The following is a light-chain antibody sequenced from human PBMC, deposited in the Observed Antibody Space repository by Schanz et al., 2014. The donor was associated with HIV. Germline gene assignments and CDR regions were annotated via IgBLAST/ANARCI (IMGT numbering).Light chain of an antibody. V-gene: IGKV3D-20*02. J-gene: IGKJ1*01. Sequence: EIVLTQSPDTLSLSPGERATLSCRASQTVSSNSLAWYQQKPGQSPRLLIYGASTRATAIPDRFSGSGSGTDFTLTISSLEPEDFAVYYCQQRSNWRTFGQGTKVEIK. CDR2: GAS. CDR1: QTVSSNS. CDR3: QQRSNWRT.